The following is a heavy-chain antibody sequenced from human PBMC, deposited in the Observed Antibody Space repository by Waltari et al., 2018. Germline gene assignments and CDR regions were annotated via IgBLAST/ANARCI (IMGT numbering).Heavy chain of an antibody. V-gene: IGHV3-74*01. CDR1: GFSFSSSW. Sequence: EVQLVESGGGLVQSGGSLRLTCEASGFSFSSSWMHWVRQGPEKGPVWISRINSDGPNTNYADSVKGRFTISRDNFADTLFLEMNSLRPDDTAVYYCAREYDFWSGYHAFDLWGQGTKVTVFS. CDR2: INSDGPNT. CDR3: AREYDFWSGYHAFDL. J-gene: IGHJ3*01. D-gene: IGHD3-3*01.